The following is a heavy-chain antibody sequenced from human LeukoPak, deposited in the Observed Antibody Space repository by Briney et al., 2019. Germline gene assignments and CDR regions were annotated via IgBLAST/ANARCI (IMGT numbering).Heavy chain of an antibody. V-gene: IGHV4-34*01. CDR2: INHGGST. D-gene: IGHD3-22*01. J-gene: IGHJ4*02. CDR3: ASRTYYYDSSGYYWKGNYFDY. CDR1: GGSFSGYY. Sequence: PSETLSLTCAVYGGSFSGYYWSWIRQPPGKGLEWIGEINHGGSTNYNPSLKSRVTISVDTSKNQFSLKLSSVTAADTAVYYCASRTYYYDSSGYYWKGNYFDYWGQGTLVTVSS.